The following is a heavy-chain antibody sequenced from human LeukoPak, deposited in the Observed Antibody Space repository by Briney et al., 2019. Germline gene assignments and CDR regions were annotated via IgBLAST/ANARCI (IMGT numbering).Heavy chain of an antibody. CDR3: ARRYCSSTSCRRRGWFDP. D-gene: IGHD2-2*01. CDR2: IYTSGST. Sequence: SETLSLTCTVSGGSISSYYWSWIRQPPGKGLEWIGYIYTSGSTNYNPSLKSRVTISVDTSKNQFSLKLSSVTAADTAVYYCARRYCSSTSCRRRGWFDPWGQGTLVTVSS. V-gene: IGHV4-4*09. J-gene: IGHJ5*02. CDR1: GGSISSYY.